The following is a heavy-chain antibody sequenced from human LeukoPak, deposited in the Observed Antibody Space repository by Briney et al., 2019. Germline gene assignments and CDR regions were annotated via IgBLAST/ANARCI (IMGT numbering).Heavy chain of an antibody. V-gene: IGHV3-7*03. CDR2: IKQDGSEK. CDR3: VKGLKWNYVFDS. Sequence: GGSLRLSCAASGFTFSSYWMSWVRQAPGKGLEWVANIKQDGSEKYYVDSVKGRFTISRDNNKKSLYLQMNSLRGEDTALYYCVKGLKWNYVFDSWGQGTLVTVSS. J-gene: IGHJ4*02. D-gene: IGHD1-7*01. CDR1: GFTFSSYW.